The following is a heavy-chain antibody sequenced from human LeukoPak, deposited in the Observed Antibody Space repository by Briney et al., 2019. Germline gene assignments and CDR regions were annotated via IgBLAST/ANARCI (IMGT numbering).Heavy chain of an antibody. V-gene: IGHV3-48*01. D-gene: IGHD3-3*01. Sequence: KTGGSLRLSCAASGFTFSSYSMNWVRQAPGKGLEWVSYISSSSSTIYYADSVKGRFTISRDNAKNSLYLQMNSLRAEDTAVYYCAKDQRRRNWSGYWYYFDYWGQGTLVTVSS. CDR3: AKDQRRRNWSGYWYYFDY. CDR2: ISSSSSTI. J-gene: IGHJ4*02. CDR1: GFTFSSYS.